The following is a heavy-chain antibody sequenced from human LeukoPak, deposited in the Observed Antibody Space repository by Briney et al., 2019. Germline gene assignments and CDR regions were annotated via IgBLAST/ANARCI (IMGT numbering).Heavy chain of an antibody. J-gene: IGHJ3*02. V-gene: IGHV1-8*03. CDR3: ARGGATGDAFDI. D-gene: IGHD1-26*01. CDR1: GYTFTSYY. CDR2: MNPNSGNT. Sequence: GASVKVSCKASGYTFTSYYMHWVRQAPGQGLEWMGWMNPNSGNTGYAQKFQGRVTITRNTSISTAYMELSSLRSEDTAVYYCARGGATGDAFDIWGQGTMVTVSS.